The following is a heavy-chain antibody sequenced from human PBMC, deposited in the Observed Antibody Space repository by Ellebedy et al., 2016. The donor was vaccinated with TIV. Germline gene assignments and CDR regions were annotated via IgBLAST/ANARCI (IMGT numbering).Heavy chain of an antibody. V-gene: IGHV3-23*01. D-gene: IGHD5-24*01. Sequence: GESLKIPCEALGFTFSAFAMGWVRQTPGKGLEWVSGMHGSGRGISDSVSVKGRFIISRDNSKNILYLQMNSLRAEETAIYYCAKDQVAGDGRWVFDLWGQGTMVTVSS. CDR3: AKDQVAGDGRWVFDL. CDR1: GFTFSAFA. J-gene: IGHJ3*01. CDR2: MHGSGRGI.